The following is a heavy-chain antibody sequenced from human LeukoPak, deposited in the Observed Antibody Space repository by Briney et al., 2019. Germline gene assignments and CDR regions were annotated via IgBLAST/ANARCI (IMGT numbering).Heavy chain of an antibody. CDR2: INHSGST. CDR3: ARVLRYFDWSLYYYYGMDV. D-gene: IGHD3-9*01. V-gene: IGHV4-34*01. J-gene: IGHJ6*02. Sequence: SETLSLTCAVYGGSFSGYYWSWIRQPPGKGLEWIGEINHSGSTNYNPSLKSRVTISVDTSKNQFSLKLSSVTAADTAVYYCARVLRYFDWSLYYYYGMDVWGQGTTVTASS. CDR1: GGSFSGYY.